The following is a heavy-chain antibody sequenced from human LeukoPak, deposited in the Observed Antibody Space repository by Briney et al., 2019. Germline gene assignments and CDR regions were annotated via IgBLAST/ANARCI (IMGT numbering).Heavy chain of an antibody. J-gene: IGHJ4*02. V-gene: IGHV4-61*02. Sequence: SETLSLTCIVSGGSTSTGDYYCSWIRQPAGKGLEWIGRIYTSGSTNYNPSLKSRVTISVDTSKNQFSLKLSSVTAADTAVYFCARGFRGDNFDYWGQGTLVTVSS. CDR3: ARGFRGDNFDY. CDR2: IYTSGST. D-gene: IGHD7-27*01. CDR1: GGSTSTGDYY.